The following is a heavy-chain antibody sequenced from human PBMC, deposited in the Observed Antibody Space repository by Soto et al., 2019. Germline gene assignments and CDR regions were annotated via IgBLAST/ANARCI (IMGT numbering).Heavy chain of an antibody. Sequence: MGWVSVIYSGGSSYYAVSVQGRFTIYRDNSKNTVYLQMNSLRGEDTAMYDCARLGPYGSESYSVRYTRFDPCGQGNQVAVYS. D-gene: IGHD3-10*01. J-gene: IGHJ5*02. CDR3: ARLGPYGSESYSVRYTRFDP. V-gene: IGHV3-53*01. CDR2: IYSGGSS.